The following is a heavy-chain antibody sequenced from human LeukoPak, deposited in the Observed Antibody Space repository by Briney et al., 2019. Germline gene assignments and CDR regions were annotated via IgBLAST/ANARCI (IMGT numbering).Heavy chain of an antibody. CDR2: IDTSTGDT. D-gene: IGHD2-15*01. Sequence: GASVKVSCKASGYTFTAYYMHWVRQAPGQGLEWMGWIDTSTGDTKYAQKFQGRVTISRDTSTGTSYMELRSLISGGTAVYYCASEAFCAGGRCYLQRVASWGPGTLVTVSS. CDR1: GYTFTAYY. J-gene: IGHJ4*02. V-gene: IGHV1-2*02. CDR3: ASEAFCAGGRCYLQRVAS.